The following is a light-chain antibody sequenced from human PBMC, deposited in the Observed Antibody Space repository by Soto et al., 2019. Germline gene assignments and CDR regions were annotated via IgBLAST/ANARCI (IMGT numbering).Light chain of an antibody. V-gene: IGKV1-33*01. J-gene: IGKJ4*01. Sequence: DIQITQSPSSLSASAGDRPAITCLASQSISSYLNWYQQKPGKAPKLLIYDASNLETGVPSRFSGSGSGTDFTFTISSLQPEDIATYYCQQYDNLPLTFGGGTKVDIK. CDR1: QSISSY. CDR2: DAS. CDR3: QQYDNLPLT.